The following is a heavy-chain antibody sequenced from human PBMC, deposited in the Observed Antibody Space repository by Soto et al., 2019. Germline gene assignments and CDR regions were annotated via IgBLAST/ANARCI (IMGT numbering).Heavy chain of an antibody. V-gene: IGHV3-48*02. CDR2: ISTTSFTI. Sequence: GGSLRLSCAASGFSFSTYNMDWVRQAPGKGPEWIAYISTTSFTIYYADSVKGRFTISRDNDRNSLYLEMNSLTDEDTAVYYCARDRCYDGTCYSASDSWGQGTLVTASS. CDR1: GFSFSTYN. J-gene: IGHJ5*01. D-gene: IGHD2-15*01. CDR3: ARDRCYDGTCYSASDS.